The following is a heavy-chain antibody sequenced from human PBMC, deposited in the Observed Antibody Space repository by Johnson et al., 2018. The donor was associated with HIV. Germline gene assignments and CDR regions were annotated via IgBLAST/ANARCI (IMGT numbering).Heavy chain of an antibody. CDR2: ISYDGNNK. CDR3: ARDREYGLAWGWAFDI. J-gene: IGHJ3*02. Sequence: QVQLVESGGGLAKPAWSPRLSCGASQFTFSSYYMNCVRQAPGKGLEWVALISYDGNNKYYADSVKGRFTISRDNAKNSLYLQMNSLRAEDTAVYYCARDREYGLAWGWAFDIWGQGTMVTVSS. D-gene: IGHD6-19*01. V-gene: IGHV3-30-3*01. CDR1: QFTFSSYY.